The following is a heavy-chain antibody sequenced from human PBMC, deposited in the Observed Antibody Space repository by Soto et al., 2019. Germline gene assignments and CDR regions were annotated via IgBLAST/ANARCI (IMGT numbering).Heavy chain of an antibody. CDR3: AGDSSGWYYFEY. CDR1: GGSISSYY. Sequence: SETLSLTCTVSGGSISSYYWSWIRQPPGKGLEWIAYIYYSGTTNYNPSLKSRVTISVDTSKNQFSLNLSSVTAADTAVYFCAGDSSGWYYFEYWGQGALVTVSS. D-gene: IGHD6-19*01. J-gene: IGHJ4*02. V-gene: IGHV4-59*01. CDR2: IYYSGTT.